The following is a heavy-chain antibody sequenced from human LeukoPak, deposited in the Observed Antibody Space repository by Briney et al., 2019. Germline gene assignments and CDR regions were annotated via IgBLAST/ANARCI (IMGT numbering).Heavy chain of an antibody. J-gene: IGHJ4*02. CDR1: GFTFSSYW. CDR2: IWYDGSNK. CDR3: AKEGIAAPLLGGGLPPFDY. D-gene: IGHD6-13*01. V-gene: IGHV3-33*06. Sequence: GGSLRLSCAASGFTFSSYWMSWVRQAPGKGLEWVAVIWYDGSNKYYADSVKGRFTISSDNSKNTLYLQMNSLRAEDTAVYYCAKEGIAAPLLGGGLPPFDYWGQGTLVTVSS.